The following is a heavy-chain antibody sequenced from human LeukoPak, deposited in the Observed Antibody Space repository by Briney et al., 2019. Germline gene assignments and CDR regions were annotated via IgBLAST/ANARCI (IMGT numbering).Heavy chain of an antibody. CDR2: IHHSGST. CDR1: GYSISSGYY. V-gene: IGHV4-38-2*01. D-gene: IGHD6-6*01. Sequence: SETLSLTCAVSGYSISSGYYWGWIRQPPGQGLEWIGSIHHSGSTYYNPSLKSRVTISVDTSKNQFSLKLCSVTAADTAVYYCARHEYSRSIDYWGQGTLVTVSS. J-gene: IGHJ4*02. CDR3: ARHEYSRSIDY.